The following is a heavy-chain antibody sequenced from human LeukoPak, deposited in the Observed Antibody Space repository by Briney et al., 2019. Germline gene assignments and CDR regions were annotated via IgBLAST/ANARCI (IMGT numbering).Heavy chain of an antibody. V-gene: IGHV3-33*01. CDR2: IWYDGSNK. CDR3: AREWPLMVYAALDY. CDR1: GFTFSNYG. J-gene: IGHJ4*02. D-gene: IGHD2-8*01. Sequence: AGGSLRLSCAASGFTFSNYGMHWVRQAPGKGLEWVAVIWYDGSNKYYADSVKGRFTISRDNSKNTLYLQMNSLRAEDTAVYYCAREWPLMVYAALDYWGQGTLVTVSS.